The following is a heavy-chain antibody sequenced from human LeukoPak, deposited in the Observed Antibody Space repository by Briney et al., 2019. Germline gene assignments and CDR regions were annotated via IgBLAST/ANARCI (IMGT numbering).Heavy chain of an antibody. CDR1: GYTFTSYG. Sequence: GASVKVSCKASGYTFTSYGISWVRQAPGQGLEWMGWISAYNGNTNYAQKLQGRVTMTTDTSTSTAYKELRSLRSDDTAVYYCARDSRIVVVFDYWGQGTLVTVSS. J-gene: IGHJ4*02. V-gene: IGHV1-18*01. CDR3: ARDSRIVVVFDY. D-gene: IGHD3-22*01. CDR2: ISAYNGNT.